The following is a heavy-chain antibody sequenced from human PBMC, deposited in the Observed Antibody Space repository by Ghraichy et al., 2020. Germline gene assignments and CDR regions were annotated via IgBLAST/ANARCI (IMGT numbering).Heavy chain of an antibody. V-gene: IGHV3-7*04. CDR3: GKDLHWNQCDH. J-gene: IGHJ4*02. D-gene: IGHD1-1*01. CDR2: IDEDGSEK. Sequence: GESLNISCAASGFTVSQNWMIWFRQAPGKGLEWVANIDEDGSEKNYVDSVKGRFTISRDNAKDSVYLQMDSLRVEDTAVYYCGKDLHWNQCDHWGQGALVTVSS. CDR1: GFTVSQNW.